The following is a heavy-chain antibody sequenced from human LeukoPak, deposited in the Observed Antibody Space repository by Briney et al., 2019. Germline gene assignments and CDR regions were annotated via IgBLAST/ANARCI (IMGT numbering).Heavy chain of an antibody. CDR1: GFTFSSYW. J-gene: IGHJ4*02. Sequence: GGSLRLSCAASGFTFSSYWMSWVRQAPGKGLGWVANINQDGGEKYYVDSVKGRFTISRDNAKNSLYLQMNSLRAEDTAVYYCATPDTTRRAAALGDWGQGTLVTVSS. CDR2: INQDGGEK. CDR3: ATPDTTRRAAALGD. V-gene: IGHV3-7*01. D-gene: IGHD6-13*01.